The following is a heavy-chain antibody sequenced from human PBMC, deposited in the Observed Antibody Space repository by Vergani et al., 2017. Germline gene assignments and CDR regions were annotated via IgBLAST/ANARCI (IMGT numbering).Heavy chain of an antibody. CDR3: ARDAXYVWGSYRYSWFDP. Sequence: QVQLQESGPGLVKPSETLTLTCTVSGGSISSYYWSWIRQPPGKGLEWIGYIYYSGSTNYNPSLKSRVTISVDTSKNQFSLKLSSVTAADTAVYYCARDAXYVWGSYRYSWFDPWGQGTLVTVSS. CDR1: GGSISSYY. CDR2: IYYSGST. V-gene: IGHV4-59*01. D-gene: IGHD3-16*02. J-gene: IGHJ5*02.